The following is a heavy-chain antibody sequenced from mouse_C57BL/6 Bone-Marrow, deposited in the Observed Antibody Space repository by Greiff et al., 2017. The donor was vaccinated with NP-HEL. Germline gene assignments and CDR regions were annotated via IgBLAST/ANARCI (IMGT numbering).Heavy chain of an antibody. CDR3: ARAGYAMDY. J-gene: IGHJ4*01. V-gene: IGHV3-1*01. CDR2: ISYSGST. D-gene: IGHD4-1*01. CDR1: GYSITSGYD. Sequence: EVKLQESGPGMVKPSQSLSLTCTVTGYSITSGYDWNWIRHFPGNKLEWMGYISYSGSTNYNPSLKSRIFITHDTSKNHFFLKLNSVTTKDTATYYCARAGYAMDYWGQGTSVTVSS.